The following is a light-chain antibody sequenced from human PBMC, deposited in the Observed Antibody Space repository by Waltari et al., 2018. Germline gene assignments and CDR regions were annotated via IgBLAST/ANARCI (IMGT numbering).Light chain of an antibody. CDR3: QTGGHGTWV. V-gene: IGLV4-69*01. J-gene: IGLJ3*02. Sequence: QLVLTQSPSASASLGASVKLTCTLRSGPTSNVIAWLPQQPGKGPRFLMKVNSDGSHSKGDEIPDRFSGSSSGAERYLSISSLQSEDDADYYCQTGGHGTWVFGGGTKVTVL. CDR2: VNSDGSH. CDR1: SGPTSNV.